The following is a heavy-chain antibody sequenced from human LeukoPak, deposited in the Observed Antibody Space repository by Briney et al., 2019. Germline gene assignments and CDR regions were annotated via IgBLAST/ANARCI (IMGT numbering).Heavy chain of an antibody. CDR1: GGSISSSSYY. J-gene: IGHJ6*02. CDR2: IYYSGST. V-gene: IGHV4-39*07. CDR3: ASSGGSSSYYYGMDV. D-gene: IGHD2-15*01. Sequence: PSETLSLTCTVSGGSISSSSYYWGWIRQPPGKGLEWIGSIYYSGSTYYNPSLKSRVTISVDTSKNQFSLKLSSVTAADTAVYYCASSGGSSSYYYGMDVWGQGTTVTVSS.